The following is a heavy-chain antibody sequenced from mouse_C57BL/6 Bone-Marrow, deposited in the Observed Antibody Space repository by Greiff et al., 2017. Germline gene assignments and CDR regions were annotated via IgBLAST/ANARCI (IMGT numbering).Heavy chain of an antibody. Sequence: DVQLQESGVELVKPGASVKLSCTASGFNIKDYYIHWVKQRTEQGLEWIGRIDPEDGETKYAPKFQDKATITADTSSNTAYLQLSSLTSEDTAVYYCTRSLIYYGTNYWGQGTTLTVSS. J-gene: IGHJ2*01. CDR3: TRSLIYYGTNY. D-gene: IGHD1-1*01. V-gene: IGHV14-2*01. CDR1: GFNIKDYY. CDR2: IDPEDGET.